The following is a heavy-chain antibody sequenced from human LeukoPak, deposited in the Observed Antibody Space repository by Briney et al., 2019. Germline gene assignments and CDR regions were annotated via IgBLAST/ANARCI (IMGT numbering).Heavy chain of an antibody. CDR1: GFTFDDYA. CDR2: ISWNSGSI. D-gene: IGHD2-2*01. CDR3: AKDIPASQLLWAFDI. Sequence: GGSLRLSCAASGFTFDDYAMHWVRQAPGKGLEWVSGISWNSGSICYADSVKGRFTISRDNAKYSLYLQMNSLRAEDTALYYCAKDIPASQLLWAFDIWGEGTMVSASS. V-gene: IGHV3-9*01. J-gene: IGHJ3*02.